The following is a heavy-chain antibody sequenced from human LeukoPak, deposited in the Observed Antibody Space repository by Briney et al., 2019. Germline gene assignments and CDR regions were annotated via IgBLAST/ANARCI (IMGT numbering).Heavy chain of an antibody. V-gene: IGHV4-39*01. J-gene: IGHJ4*02. CDR2: IFYSRGT. CDR3: ARGLYYDSSGYYYVLGREGYYFDY. D-gene: IGHD3-22*01. CDR1: GASISNSRYY. Sequence: SETLFLTCTVSGASISNSRYYWGWIRQPPGKGLEWVASIFYSRGTDFNPSLKSRVTISVDTSKDRFFLNLNSVTAADTAVYYCARGLYYDSSGYYYVLGREGYYFDYWGQGTLVTVSS.